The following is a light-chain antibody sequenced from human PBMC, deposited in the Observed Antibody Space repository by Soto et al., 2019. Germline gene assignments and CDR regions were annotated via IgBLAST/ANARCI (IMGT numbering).Light chain of an antibody. CDR3: ASWDDMLSGPV. V-gene: IGLV1-44*01. CDR2: NNN. J-gene: IGLJ2*01. CDR1: SSNVGSNT. Sequence: QSVLTQPPSVSGTPGQRVTISCSGSSSNVGSNTVHWYQQVPGTAPKLLIFNNNQRPSGVPDRFSGSTSGTSASLAISGLQSEDESYYYCASWDDMLSGPVLGGGTKLTVL.